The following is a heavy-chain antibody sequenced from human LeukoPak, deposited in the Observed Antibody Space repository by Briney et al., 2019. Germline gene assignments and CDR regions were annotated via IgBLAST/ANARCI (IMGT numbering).Heavy chain of an antibody. Sequence: GRSLRLSCAASGFTFSSYAMHWVRQAPGKGLEWVAVISYDGSNKYYADSVKGRFAISRDNSKNTLYLQMNSLRAVDTAVYYCARSGTGGHFDYWGQGTLVTVSS. CDR3: ARSGTGGHFDY. CDR1: GFTFSSYA. J-gene: IGHJ4*02. CDR2: ISYDGSNK. D-gene: IGHD7-27*01. V-gene: IGHV3-30*09.